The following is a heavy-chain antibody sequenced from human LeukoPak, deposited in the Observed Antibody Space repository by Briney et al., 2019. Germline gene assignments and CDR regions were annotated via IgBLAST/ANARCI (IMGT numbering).Heavy chain of an antibody. V-gene: IGHV4-38-2*02. CDR2: IYHTGST. D-gene: IGHD6-6*01. CDR3: VRSSSSIFDY. J-gene: IGHJ4*02. CDR1: GYFISSGYY. Sequence: SETLSLTCTVSGYFISSGYYWGWIRQPPGKGLEWIVNIYHTGSTYYNPSLKSRVTISVDTSKNQFSLKLSSVTAADTAVYYCVRSSSSIFDYWGQGTLVTVSS.